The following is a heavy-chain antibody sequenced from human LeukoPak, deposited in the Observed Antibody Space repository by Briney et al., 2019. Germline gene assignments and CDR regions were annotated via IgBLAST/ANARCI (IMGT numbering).Heavy chain of an antibody. CDR2: IYYSGST. Sequence: SETLSLTCTVSGGSISSSSYYWGWIRQPPGKGLEWIGSIYYSGSTYYNPSLKSRVTISVDTSKNQLSLKLSSVTAADTAVYYCARDGDSSPGQDYWGQGTLVTVSS. J-gene: IGHJ4*02. D-gene: IGHD6-13*01. CDR3: ARDGDSSPGQDY. CDR1: GGSISSSSYY. V-gene: IGHV4-39*07.